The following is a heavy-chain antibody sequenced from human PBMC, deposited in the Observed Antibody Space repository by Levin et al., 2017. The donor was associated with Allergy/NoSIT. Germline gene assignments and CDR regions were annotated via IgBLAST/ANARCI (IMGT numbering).Heavy chain of an antibody. CDR3: ARGPLGVGRWYFDL. D-gene: IGHD3-16*01. CDR2: IWFDGSNK. CDR1: GFTFRNYG. V-gene: IGHV3-33*01. J-gene: IGHJ2*01. Sequence: LSLTCAASGFTFRNYGMHWVRQAPGKGLEWVAVIWFDGSNKYYADSVKGRFTISRDNSKNTLYLQMNSLRAEDTSMYYCARGPLGVGRWYFDLWGRGMLVTVSS.